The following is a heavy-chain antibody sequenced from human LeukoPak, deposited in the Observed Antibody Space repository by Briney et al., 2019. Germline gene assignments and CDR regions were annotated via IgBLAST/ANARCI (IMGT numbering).Heavy chain of an antibody. CDR3: ARQGGPYDSSGYYYFDY. CDR2: ISSSSSYI. D-gene: IGHD3-22*01. Sequence: GGSLRLSCAASGFTFSSYSINWVRQAPGKGLEWVSSISSSSSYIYYADSVKGRFTISRDNAKNSLYLQMNSLRAEDTAVYYCARQGGPYDSSGYYYFDYWGQGTLVTVSS. V-gene: IGHV3-21*01. CDR1: GFTFSSYS. J-gene: IGHJ4*02.